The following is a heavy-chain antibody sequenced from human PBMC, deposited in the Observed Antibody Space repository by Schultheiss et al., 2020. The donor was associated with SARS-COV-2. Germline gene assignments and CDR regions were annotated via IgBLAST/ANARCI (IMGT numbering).Heavy chain of an antibody. J-gene: IGHJ4*02. D-gene: IGHD2-8*02. CDR3: ARDPRVGLTVGVSFFDY. CDR1: GGSISSGGYY. V-gene: IGHV4-31*03. CDR2: IYYSGST. Sequence: SETLSLTCTVSGGSISSGGYYWGWIRQHPGKGLEWIGYIYYSGSTYYNPSLKSRVTISVDTSKNQFSLKLSSVTAADTAVYYCARDPRVGLTVGVSFFDYWGQGTLVTVSS.